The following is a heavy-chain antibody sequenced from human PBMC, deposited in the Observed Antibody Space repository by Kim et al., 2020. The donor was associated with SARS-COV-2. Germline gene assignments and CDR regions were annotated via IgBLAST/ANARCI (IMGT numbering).Heavy chain of an antibody. CDR3: ARGSMVRGVIITKRYYFD. CDR2: INHSGST. D-gene: IGHD3-10*01. Sequence: SETLSLTCAVYGGSFSGYYWSWIRQPPGKGLEWIGEINHSGSTNYNPSLKSRVTISVDTSKNQFSLKLSSVTAADTAVYYCARGSMVRGVIITKRYYFD. J-gene: IGHJ4*01. CDR1: GGSFSGYY. V-gene: IGHV4-34*01.